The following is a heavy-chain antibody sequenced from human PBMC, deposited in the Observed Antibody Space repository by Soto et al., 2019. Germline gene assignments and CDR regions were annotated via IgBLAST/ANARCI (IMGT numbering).Heavy chain of an antibody. CDR1: GGSISSSSYY. CDR3: ARGGTYYYGSGSYYPSRFDY. CDR2: IYHSGST. V-gene: IGHV4-39*07. Sequence: TSETLSLTCTVSGGSISSSSYYWGWIRQPPGKGLEWIGSIYHSGSTYYNPSLKSRVTISVDTSKNQFSLKLSSVTAADTAVYYCARGGTYYYGSGSYYPSRFDYWGQGTLVTVSS. D-gene: IGHD3-10*01. J-gene: IGHJ4*02.